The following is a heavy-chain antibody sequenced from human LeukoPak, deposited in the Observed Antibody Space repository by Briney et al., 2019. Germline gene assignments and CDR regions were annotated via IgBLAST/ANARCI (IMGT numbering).Heavy chain of an antibody. CDR3: ARGRSCSGGSCYHNYYSYGMDV. CDR1: GGSFSGYY. CDR2: INHSGST. D-gene: IGHD2-15*01. V-gene: IGHV4-34*01. Sequence: SETLSLTCAVYGGSFSGYYWSWIRQPPGKGLEWIGEINHSGSTNYNPSLKSRVTISVDTSKNQFSLKLSSVTAADTAVYYCARGRSCSGGSCYHNYYSYGMDVWGHGTTVTVSS. J-gene: IGHJ6*02.